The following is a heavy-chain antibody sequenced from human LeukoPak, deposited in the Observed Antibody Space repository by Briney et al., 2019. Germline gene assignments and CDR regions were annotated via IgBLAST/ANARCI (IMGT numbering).Heavy chain of an antibody. CDR3: ARGMRDVFNSNSYPFDY. D-gene: IGHD6-13*01. CDR2: ISYSGST. Sequence: SETLSLTCTVSGGSISSSSYYWAWIRQPPGKGLDWIGNISYSGSTYYNPSLNTRVTMSLDTSRNQFSLKLSSVTAADTAVYYCARGMRDVFNSNSYPFDYWGQGTLVTVSS. CDR1: GGSISSSSYY. V-gene: IGHV4-39*07. J-gene: IGHJ4*02.